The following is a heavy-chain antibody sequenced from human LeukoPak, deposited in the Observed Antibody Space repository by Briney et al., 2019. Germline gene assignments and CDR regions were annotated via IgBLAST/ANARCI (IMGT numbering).Heavy chain of an antibody. CDR2: IYYSGST. Sequence: MPSQTLSLTCTVSGGSISSGGYYWSWIRQHPGKGLEWIGYIYYSGSTYYNPSLKSRVTMSADRSKNQFSLKVTSVTAADTAVYYCARSYCSDGDCYYYSDYWGQGTLVTVSS. J-gene: IGHJ4*02. CDR3: ARSYCSDGDCYYYSDY. V-gene: IGHV4-31*03. CDR1: GGSISSGGYY. D-gene: IGHD2-21*02.